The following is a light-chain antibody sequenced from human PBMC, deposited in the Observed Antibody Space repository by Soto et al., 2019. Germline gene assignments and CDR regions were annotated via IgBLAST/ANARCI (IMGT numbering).Light chain of an antibody. J-gene: IGLJ2*01. Sequence: QSVLTQPPSVSAAPGQKVTISCSGTYSNVENNYVSWYQQLPGTAPKLLIYDNKKRPSGIPDRFSGSKSGTSAILGITGLQTGDEADYYCGTWDSRLSVVVFGGGTKLTVL. CDR1: YSNVENNY. V-gene: IGLV1-51*01. CDR2: DNK. CDR3: GTWDSRLSVVV.